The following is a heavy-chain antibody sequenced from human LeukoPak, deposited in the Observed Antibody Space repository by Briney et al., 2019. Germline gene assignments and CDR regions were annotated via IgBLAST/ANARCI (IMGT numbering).Heavy chain of an antibody. V-gene: IGHV3-48*03. Sequence: GGPLRLSCAASGFTYSSYEMNWVRQAPGKGLEWVSYISRSGSTIYYADSVKGRFTISRDNAKNSLYLQMNSLRAEDTAVYYCARDDCSGSSCYSIYYYYGMDVWGQGTTVTVSS. CDR2: ISRSGSTI. J-gene: IGHJ6*02. D-gene: IGHD2-15*01. CDR3: ARDDCSGSSCYSIYYYYGMDV. CDR1: GFTYSSYE.